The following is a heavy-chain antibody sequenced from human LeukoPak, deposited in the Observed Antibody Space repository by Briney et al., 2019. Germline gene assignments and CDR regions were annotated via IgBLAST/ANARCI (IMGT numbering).Heavy chain of an antibody. CDR1: GGSISSYY. CDR3: AGDLIATMGYCSSTSCPHDAFDI. D-gene: IGHD2-2*01. Sequence: SETLSLTCTVSGGSISSYYWSWIRQPAGKGLEWIGRIYTSGSTNYNPSLKSRVTISVDKSKNQFSLKLSSVTAADTAVYYCAGDLIATMGYCSSTSCPHDAFDIWGQGTMVTVSS. V-gene: IGHV4-4*07. CDR2: IYTSGST. J-gene: IGHJ3*02.